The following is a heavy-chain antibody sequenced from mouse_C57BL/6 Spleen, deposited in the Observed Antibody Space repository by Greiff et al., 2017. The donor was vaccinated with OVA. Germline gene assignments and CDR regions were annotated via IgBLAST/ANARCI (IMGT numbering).Heavy chain of an antibody. V-gene: IGHV1-50*01. Sequence: QVQLQQSGAELVKPGASVKLSCKASGYTFTSYWMQWVKQRPGQGLEWIGEIDPSDSYTNYNQKFKGKATLTVDTSSSTAYMQLSSLTSEDSAVYYCARGYYSNPYWYFDVWGTGTTVTVSS. CDR1: GYTFTSYW. J-gene: IGHJ1*03. CDR2: IDPSDSYT. CDR3: ARGYYSNPYWYFDV. D-gene: IGHD2-5*01.